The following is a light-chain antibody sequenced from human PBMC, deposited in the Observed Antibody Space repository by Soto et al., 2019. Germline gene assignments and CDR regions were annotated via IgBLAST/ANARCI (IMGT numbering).Light chain of an antibody. CDR2: DAS. CDR1: QSVSSSY. J-gene: IGKJ5*01. Sequence: EIVLTQSPATLSLSPWERATLSCGASQSVSSSYLAWYQQKPGLAPRLLIYDASSRATGIPDRFSGSGSGTDFTLTISRLEPEDFAVYYCQQYGSSPITFGQGTRLEI. V-gene: IGKV3D-20*01. CDR3: QQYGSSPIT.